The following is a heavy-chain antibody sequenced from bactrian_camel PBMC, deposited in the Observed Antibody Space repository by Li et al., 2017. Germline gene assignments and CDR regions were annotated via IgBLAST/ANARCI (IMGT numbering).Heavy chain of an antibody. D-gene: IGHD7*01. CDR2: IYTGSGNT. J-gene: IGHJ4*01. V-gene: IGHV3S54*01. CDR1: GYTVSSTR. CDR3: ASDPQWWHLMANYNY. Sequence: HVQLVESGGGSVQAGGSLRLSCAASGYTVSSTRMGWFRQAPGKEREGVARIYTGSGNTYYADSVKGRFTISKDDSERILYLQMDSLKPVDTATYTCASDPQWWHLMANYNYWGQGTQVTVS.